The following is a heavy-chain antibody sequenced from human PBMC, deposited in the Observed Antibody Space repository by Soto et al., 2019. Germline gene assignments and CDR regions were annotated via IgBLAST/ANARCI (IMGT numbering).Heavy chain of an antibody. Sequence: SVKVSFNASGGTFSSYAISWVRHSPGQGLEWMGGIIPIFGTANYAQKFQGRVTITADESTSTAYMELSSLRSEDTAVYYCARDLVAVAGDVYYYYGMDVWGQGTTVTVSS. CDR2: IIPIFGTA. J-gene: IGHJ6*02. CDR3: ARDLVAVAGDVYYYYGMDV. CDR1: GGTFSSYA. V-gene: IGHV1-69*01. D-gene: IGHD6-19*01.